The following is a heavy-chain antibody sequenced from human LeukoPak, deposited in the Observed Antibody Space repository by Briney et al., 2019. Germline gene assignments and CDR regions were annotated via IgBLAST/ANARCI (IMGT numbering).Heavy chain of an antibody. V-gene: IGHV3-74*01. J-gene: IGHJ3*01. CDR1: GFSFSSYW. Sequence: PGGSLRLSCAASGFSFSSYWMQWVRQAPGRGLVWVSRIKTGGSSLDGSRTSYADSVKGRFTISRDNAKNTLYLQMDRLRAEDTALYYCVRDGDAFDFGGRGTIAMVSS. CDR3: VRDGDAFDF. CDR2: IKTGGSSLDGSRT.